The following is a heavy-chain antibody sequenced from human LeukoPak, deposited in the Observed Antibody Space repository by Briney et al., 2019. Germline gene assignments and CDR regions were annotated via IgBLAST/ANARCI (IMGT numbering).Heavy chain of an antibody. J-gene: IGHJ4*02. CDR1: GLTFSMYW. D-gene: IGHD2-15*01. CDR3: ANIYCSGGTCTYFDD. Sequence: KPGGSLRLSCAASGLTFSMYWMSWVRQAPGKGLEWVANIKPDGSQKYYVDSVKGRFTISRDNAKNSLYLQMNSLRAEDTAVYYCANIYCSGGTCTYFDDWGQGTLVTVSS. CDR2: IKPDGSQK. V-gene: IGHV3-7*01.